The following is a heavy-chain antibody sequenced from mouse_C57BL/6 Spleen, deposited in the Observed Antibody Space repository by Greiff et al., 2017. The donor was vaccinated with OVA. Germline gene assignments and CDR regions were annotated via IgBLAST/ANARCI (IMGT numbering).Heavy chain of an antibody. J-gene: IGHJ3*01. CDR3: ARETYGSSEGFAY. D-gene: IGHD1-1*01. Sequence: EVKLMESGGGLVQPAGSLQLSCAASGFTFNTYAMNWVRQAPGKGLEWVARIRSKSSNYATYYAVSVKDRFTISIDDAKCMTYLQMNNLTTEDTAMYYCARETYGSSEGFAYWGQGTLVTVSA. V-gene: IGHV10-3*01. CDR1: GFTFNTYA. CDR2: IRSKSSNYAT.